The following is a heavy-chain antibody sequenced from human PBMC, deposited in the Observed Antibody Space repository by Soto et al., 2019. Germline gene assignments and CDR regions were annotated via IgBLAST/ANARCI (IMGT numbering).Heavy chain of an antibody. V-gene: IGHV1-69*01. Sequence: QVQLVQSGAEVKKPGSSVKVSCTASGGTFSSYAISWVRQAPGQGLEWMGGIIPIFGTANYAQKFQGRVTITADESTSTAYMELSSLRSEDTAVYYCATGDAEYSYGYRPMPFRWFDPWGQGTLVTVSS. CDR1: GGTFSSYA. CDR2: IIPIFGTA. J-gene: IGHJ5*02. CDR3: ATGDAEYSYGYRPMPFRWFDP. D-gene: IGHD5-18*01.